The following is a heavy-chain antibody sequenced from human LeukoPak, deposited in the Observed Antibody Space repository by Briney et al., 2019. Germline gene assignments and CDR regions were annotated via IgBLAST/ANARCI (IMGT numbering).Heavy chain of an antibody. CDR3: ARGLWGSSWYGYYYYYGMDV. CDR2: MNPNSGNT. V-gene: IGHV1-8*01. D-gene: IGHD6-13*01. J-gene: IGHJ6*02. Sequence: GASVKVSCKASGYTFTSYDINWVRQATGQGLEWVGWMNPNSGNTGYAQKFQGRVTMTRNTSISTAYMELSSLRSEDTAVYYCARGLWGSSWYGYYYYYGMDVWGQGTTVTVSS. CDR1: GYTFTSYD.